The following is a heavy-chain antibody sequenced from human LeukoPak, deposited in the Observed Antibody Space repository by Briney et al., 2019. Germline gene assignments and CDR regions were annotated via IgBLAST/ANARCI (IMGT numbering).Heavy chain of an antibody. CDR3: ARDRFGRDYYYMDV. CDR2: INPNSGGT. V-gene: IGHV1-2*02. J-gene: IGHJ6*03. D-gene: IGHD3-10*01. CDR1: GYTFTSYG. Sequence: ASVKVSCKASGYTFTSYGISWVRQAPGQGLEWMGWINPNSGGTNYAQKFQGRVTMTRDTSISTAYMELSRLRSDDTAVYYCARDRFGRDYYYMDVWGKGTTVTISS.